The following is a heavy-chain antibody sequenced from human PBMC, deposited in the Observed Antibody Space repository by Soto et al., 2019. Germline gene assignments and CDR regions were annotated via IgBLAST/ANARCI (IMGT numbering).Heavy chain of an antibody. CDR2: IDPSDSYT. CDR3: ARPRATITGYYYGMDV. CDR1: GYSFTSYW. J-gene: IGHJ6*02. D-gene: IGHD5-12*01. V-gene: IGHV5-10-1*01. Sequence: GESLKISCKGSGYSFTSYWISWVRQMPGKGLEWMGRIDPSDSYTNYSPSFQGHVTISADKSISTAYLQWSSLKASDTAMYYCARPRATITGYYYGMDVWGQGTTVTVS.